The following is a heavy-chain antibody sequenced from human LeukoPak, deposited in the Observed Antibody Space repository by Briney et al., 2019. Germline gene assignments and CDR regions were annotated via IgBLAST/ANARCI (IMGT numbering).Heavy chain of an antibody. CDR2: IIPIFGTA. CDR3: ARSPVPAAMEYYFDY. CDR1: GYTFTSYD. D-gene: IGHD2-2*01. V-gene: IGHV1-69*05. J-gene: IGHJ4*02. Sequence: SVKVSCKASGYTFTSYDINWVRQATGQGLEWMGGIIPIFGTANYAQKFQGRVTITTDESTSTAYMELSSLRSEDTAVYYCARSPVPAAMEYYFDYWGQGTLVTVSS.